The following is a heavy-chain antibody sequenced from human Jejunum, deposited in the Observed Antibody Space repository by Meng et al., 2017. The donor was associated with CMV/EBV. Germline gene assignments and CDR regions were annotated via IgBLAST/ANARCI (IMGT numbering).Heavy chain of an antibody. CDR3: ARDMGYTVTAPFDY. D-gene: IGHD4-11*01. V-gene: IGHV3-23*01. CDR1: GFSFTSHA. CDR2: ISGSGPAT. J-gene: IGHJ4*02. Sequence: GFSFTSHAMGWVRQTPGKRPEWVAGISGSGPATYYADSVKGRFTISRDNSHNTLFLQMNGLRGDDTAVYYCARDMGYTVTAPFDYWGQGSVVTVSS.